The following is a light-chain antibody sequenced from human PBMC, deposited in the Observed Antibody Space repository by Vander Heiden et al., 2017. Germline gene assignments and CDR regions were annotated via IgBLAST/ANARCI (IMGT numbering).Light chain of an antibody. CDR2: GNS. Sequence: QSVLTQPPSVSGAPGQRVTISCTGSSSNIGAGYDVHWYQQLPGTAPKLLIYGNSNRPSGVPDRFSGSKPGTSASLAITGLQAEDEADYYCQSYDSSLSGSVFGGGTKLNVL. CDR3: QSYDSSLSGSV. CDR1: SSNIGAGYD. J-gene: IGLJ3*02. V-gene: IGLV1-40*01.